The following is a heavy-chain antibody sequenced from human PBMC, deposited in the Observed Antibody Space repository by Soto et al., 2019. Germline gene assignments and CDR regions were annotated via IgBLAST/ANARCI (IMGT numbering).Heavy chain of an antibody. CDR1: GFTFSSTW. Sequence: EVQVVESGGGLVQPGGSLRLSCEASGFTFSSTWMHWVRQAQGKGLVWVSHINSDGSSTTYADSVKGRFTISRDNAKNTVYLQMNSLRAEDTAVYYCATDGSYAQHVWGQGTTVTVSS. D-gene: IGHD3-16*01. CDR2: INSDGSST. J-gene: IGHJ6*02. V-gene: IGHV3-74*03. CDR3: ATDGSYAQHV.